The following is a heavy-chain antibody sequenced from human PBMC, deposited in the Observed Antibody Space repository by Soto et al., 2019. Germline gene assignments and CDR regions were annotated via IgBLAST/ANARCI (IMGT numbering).Heavy chain of an antibody. D-gene: IGHD1-1*01. CDR1: GYTFTSYG. CDR2: ISAYNGNT. V-gene: IGHV1-18*01. CDR3: ARDHGEGPNGFDY. Sequence: ASVKVSCKASGYTFTSYGISWVRQAPGQGLQWMGWISAYNGNTNYAQKLQGRVTMTRDTSISTAYMELSRLRSDDTAVYYCARDHGEGPNGFDYWGQGTLVTVSS. J-gene: IGHJ4*02.